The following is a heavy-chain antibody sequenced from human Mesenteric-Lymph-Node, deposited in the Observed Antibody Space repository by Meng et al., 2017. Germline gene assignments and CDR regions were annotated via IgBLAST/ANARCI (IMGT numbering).Heavy chain of an antibody. CDR1: GYTFTGYY. V-gene: IGHV1-2*06. D-gene: IGHD1-14*01. CDR2: INPNSGGT. CDR3: ARVTGPGPRLNWFDP. Sequence: ASVKVSCKASGYTFTGYYMHWVRQAPGQGLEWMGRINPNSGGTNYAQKFQGRVTMTRDTSISTAYMELSSLRSEDTAVYYCARVTGPGPRLNWFDPWGQGTLVTVSS. J-gene: IGHJ5*02.